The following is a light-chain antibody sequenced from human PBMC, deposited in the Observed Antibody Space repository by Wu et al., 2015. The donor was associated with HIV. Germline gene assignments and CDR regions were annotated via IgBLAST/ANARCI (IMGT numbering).Light chain of an antibody. CDR1: QSVNRN. CDR2: GAS. V-gene: IGKV3-15*01. J-gene: IGKJ1*01. Sequence: EIVMTQSPATLSVSPGERATLSCRASQSVNRNIAWHQQKPGQAPRLLIYGASTRATGIPARFSGSGSGTEFTLTISSLQSEDSAVYYCQQYNNWPQTFGQGTKVEIK. CDR3: QQYNNWPQT.